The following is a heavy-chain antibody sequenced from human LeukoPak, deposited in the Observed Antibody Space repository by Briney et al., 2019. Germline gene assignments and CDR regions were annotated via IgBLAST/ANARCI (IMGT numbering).Heavy chain of an antibody. D-gene: IGHD3-16*01. CDR2: ISYDGSNK. J-gene: IGHJ4*02. Sequence: GSLLLSCAASGFTFSSYAMHWVRPAPGKGLEWVAVISYDGSNKYYADSVKGRFTISRDNSKNTLYLQMNSLRAEDTAVYYCASTSPPGGHDYWGQGTLVTVSS. V-gene: IGHV3-30*04. CDR1: GFTFSSYA. CDR3: ASTSPPGGHDY.